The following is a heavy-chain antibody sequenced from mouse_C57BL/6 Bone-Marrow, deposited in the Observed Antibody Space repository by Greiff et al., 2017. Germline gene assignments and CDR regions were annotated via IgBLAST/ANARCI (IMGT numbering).Heavy chain of an antibody. Sequence: VKLMESGAELARPGASVKLSCKASGYTFTSYGISWVKQRTGQGLEWIGAIYPGSGTTYYNEKFKGKAPLTADKSSSTGCMELRGLTSEYSAVYFCARSLIHDFDDWGKGTTLTVSS. CDR2: IYPGSGTT. CDR3: ARSLIHDFDD. V-gene: IGHV1-81*01. CDR1: GYTFTSYG. J-gene: IGHJ2*01.